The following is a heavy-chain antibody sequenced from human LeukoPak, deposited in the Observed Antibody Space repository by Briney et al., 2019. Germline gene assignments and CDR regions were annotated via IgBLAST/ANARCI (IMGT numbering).Heavy chain of an antibody. J-gene: IGHJ4*02. V-gene: IGHV5-51*01. D-gene: IGHD3-22*01. CDR2: VYPGDSDT. CDR3: ARRNYYDSSGYYLFDY. Sequence: GESLKISCKGSGYIFASYWIGWVRQMPGKGLEWMGIVYPGDSDTKYSPSFQGQVTISADKSINTAYLQWGSLKASDTAMYYCARRNYYDSSGYYLFDYWGQGTLVTVSS. CDR1: GYIFASYW.